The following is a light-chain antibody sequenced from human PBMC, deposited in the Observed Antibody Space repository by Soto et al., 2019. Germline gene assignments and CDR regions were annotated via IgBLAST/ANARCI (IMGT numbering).Light chain of an antibody. Sequence: QSVLTQPASVSGSPGQSITIPCTGTSRDVGGYNYVSWYQQHPGKAPKLMIYDVRNRPSGVSNRFSGSKSVNTASLTISGLQAEDEADYYCSSYTTISTYVFGTGTKVTVL. CDR2: DVR. CDR1: SRDVGGYNY. V-gene: IGLV2-14*01. J-gene: IGLJ1*01. CDR3: SSYTTISTYV.